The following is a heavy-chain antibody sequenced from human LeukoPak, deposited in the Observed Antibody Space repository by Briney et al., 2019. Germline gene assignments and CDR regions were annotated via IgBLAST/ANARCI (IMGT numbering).Heavy chain of an antibody. CDR3: ARDRAEGKTWVEFDP. CDR2: IYSDGVT. Sequence: PGGSLRLSCAASELIVNPYAMSGVRQAPGKGLAWASLIYSDGVTQYADSVKGRFTISRDNSKNTLYLQMNSLRDEDTAVYFCARDRAEGKTWVEFDPWGQGTLVTVSS. CDR1: ELIVNPYA. V-gene: IGHV3-66*02. J-gene: IGHJ5*02.